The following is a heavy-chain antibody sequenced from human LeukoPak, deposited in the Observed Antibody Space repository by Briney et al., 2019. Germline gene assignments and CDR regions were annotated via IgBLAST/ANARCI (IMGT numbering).Heavy chain of an antibody. Sequence: GGSLRLSCAASGFALRSYSVTWVRQAPGKGLEWVSSISSTSAYIYYAESVKGRFSISRDNVDNVVHLQMSSLRNEDTAFYYCAREAVAGPTGWFDSWGQGTLVTVSS. CDR3: AREAVAGPTGWFDS. D-gene: IGHD6-19*01. J-gene: IGHJ5*01. CDR1: GFALRSYS. V-gene: IGHV3-21*04. CDR2: ISSTSAYI.